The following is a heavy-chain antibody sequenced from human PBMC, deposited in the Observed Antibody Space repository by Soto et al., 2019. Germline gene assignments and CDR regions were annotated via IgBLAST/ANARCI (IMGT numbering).Heavy chain of an antibody. V-gene: IGHV3-66*01. Sequence: GGSLRLSCAASGFTVSSYYMSWGRQAPGKGLEWVSVIYSAGSADFADSVKGRFTISRDNSKNTLYLQMSSLRADDTAVYYCSRVHSSRHHYLAYWGQGTLVTVSS. CDR1: GFTVSSYY. J-gene: IGHJ4*02. CDR3: SRVHSSRHHYLAY. CDR2: IYSAGSA. D-gene: IGHD6-13*01.